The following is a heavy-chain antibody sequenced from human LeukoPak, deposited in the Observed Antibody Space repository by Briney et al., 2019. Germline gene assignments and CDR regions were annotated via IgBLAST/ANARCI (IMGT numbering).Heavy chain of an antibody. D-gene: IGHD3-22*01. CDR3: AKDRAYYSDSSGYYLVRAYDY. V-gene: IGHV3-23*01. J-gene: IGHJ4*02. CDR1: GFTFSTYA. Sequence: GGSLRLSCAASGFTFSTYAMSWVRQAPGKGLEWVSDISGSGGSTFYADSVKGRFTISKDNSKNTLYLQMNSLRAEDTAVYYCAKDRAYYSDSSGYYLVRAYDYWGQGTLVTVSS. CDR2: ISGSGGST.